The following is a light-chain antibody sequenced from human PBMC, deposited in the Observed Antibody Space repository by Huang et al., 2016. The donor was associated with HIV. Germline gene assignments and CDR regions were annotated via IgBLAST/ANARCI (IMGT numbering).Light chain of an antibody. CDR3: QQSYSSPYT. J-gene: IGKJ2*01. CDR1: QSMSDY. CDR2: AAS. Sequence: DIQMTQSPSSLSASVGDRVTITCRASQSMSDYLNWYQQKPGKAPNLLIYAASTLQSGVPSRFSGSGSGTEFTLTISSLQPEDFATYYCQQSYSSPYTFGQGTKLEIK. V-gene: IGKV1-39*01.